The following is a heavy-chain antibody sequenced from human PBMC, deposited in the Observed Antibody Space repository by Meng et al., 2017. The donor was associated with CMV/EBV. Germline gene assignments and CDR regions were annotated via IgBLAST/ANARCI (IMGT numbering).Heavy chain of an antibody. CDR2: MNPNSGNT. D-gene: IGHD1-26*01. CDR3: ARGLVVGAMNWFDP. J-gene: IGHJ5*02. Sequence: ASVKVSCKASGYTFTSYDINWVRQATGQGLEWMGWMNPNSGNTGYAQKFQGRVTMTRNTSISTAYMELSSLRSKDTAVYYCARGLVVGAMNWFDPWGQGTLVTVSS. V-gene: IGHV1-8*01. CDR1: GYTFTSYD.